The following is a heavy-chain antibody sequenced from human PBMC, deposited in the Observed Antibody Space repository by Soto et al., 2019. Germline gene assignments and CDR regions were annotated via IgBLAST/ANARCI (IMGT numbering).Heavy chain of an antibody. J-gene: IGHJ6*02. CDR1: GGTFSSYA. V-gene: IGHV1-69*13. CDR3: ARAPIVVVPAAIDYYYGMDV. Sequence: ASVKVSCKASGGTFSSYAISWVRQAPGQGLEWMGGIIPIFGTANYAQKFQGRVTITADESTSTAYMELSSLRSEDTAVYYCARAPIVVVPAAIDYYYGMDVWGQGTTVTVSS. CDR2: IIPIFGTA. D-gene: IGHD2-2*01.